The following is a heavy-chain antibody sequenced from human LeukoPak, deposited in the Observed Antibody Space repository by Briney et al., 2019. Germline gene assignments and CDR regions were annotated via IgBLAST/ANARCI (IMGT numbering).Heavy chain of an antibody. CDR3: ARIRSLDVPSNWFDP. D-gene: IGHD2-2*01. CDR1: GGSISSSSYY. CDR2: IYYSGST. V-gene: IGHV4-39*01. Sequence: PSETLSLTCTVSGGSISSSSYYWGWIRQPPGKGLEWIGSIYYSGSTYYNPSLKSRVTISADTSKNQFSLKLSSVTAADTAVYYCARIRSLDVPSNWFDPWGQGTLVTVSS. J-gene: IGHJ5*02.